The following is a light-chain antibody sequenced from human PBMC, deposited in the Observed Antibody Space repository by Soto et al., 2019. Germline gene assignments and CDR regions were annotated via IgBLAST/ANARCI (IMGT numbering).Light chain of an antibody. Sequence: EIGVTQSPATLSLSPGERATLCCRASQSVSSNLAWYQQKPGQAPRLLIYGASTRATGIPARFSGSGSGTEFTLTISSLQSEDFAVYYCQQYNNWPSLTFGGGTKVDI. CDR2: GAS. J-gene: IGKJ4*01. CDR1: QSVSSN. CDR3: QQYNNWPSLT. V-gene: IGKV3-15*01.